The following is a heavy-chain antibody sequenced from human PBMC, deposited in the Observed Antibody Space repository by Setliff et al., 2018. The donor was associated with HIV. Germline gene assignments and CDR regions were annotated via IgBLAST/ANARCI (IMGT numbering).Heavy chain of an antibody. CDR3: AKGPWDEPHAFNI. CDR1: GFTFSSYA. J-gene: IGHJ3*02. D-gene: IGHD1-26*01. Sequence: WGSLRLSCAASGFTFSSYAMSWVRQAPGKGLEWISAFRSSGDIKYYADSVRGRFTISSDNSKNTLFLQMNSLRVEDTAVYYCAKGPWDEPHAFNIWGQGTMVTVSS. CDR2: FRSSGDIK. V-gene: IGHV3-23*01.